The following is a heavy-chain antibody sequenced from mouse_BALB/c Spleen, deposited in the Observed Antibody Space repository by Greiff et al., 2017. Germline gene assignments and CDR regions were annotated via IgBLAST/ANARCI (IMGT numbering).Heavy chain of an antibody. V-gene: IGHV1-4*01. J-gene: IGHJ2*01. CDR1: GYTFTSYT. CDR3: ARWGIYAATGY. CDR2: INPSSGYT. D-gene: IGHD1-2*01. Sequence: QVHVKQSGAELARPGASVKMSCKASGYTFTSYTMHWVKQRPGQGLEWIGYINPSSGYTNYNQKFKDKATLTADKSSSTAYMQLSSLTSEDSAVYYCARWGIYAATGYWGQGTTLTVSS.